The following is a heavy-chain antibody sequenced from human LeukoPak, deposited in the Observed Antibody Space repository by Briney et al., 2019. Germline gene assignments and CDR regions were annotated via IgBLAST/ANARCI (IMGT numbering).Heavy chain of an antibody. D-gene: IGHD3-10*01. V-gene: IGHV3-74*01. CDR2: INSDGRST. CDR3: ARGYGDWFDP. CDR1: ALTFNRYW. Sequence: GRSLTLSCAASALTFNRYWMHWVRHAPGKGLVWVSRINSDGRSTAYADSVKGRFRISRDNAKNALYLQMNSLRVEDTAVYYCARGYGDWFDPWGQGTLVTVSS. J-gene: IGHJ5*02.